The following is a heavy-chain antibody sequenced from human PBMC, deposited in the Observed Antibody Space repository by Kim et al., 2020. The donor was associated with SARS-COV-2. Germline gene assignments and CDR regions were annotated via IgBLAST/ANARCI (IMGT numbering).Heavy chain of an antibody. J-gene: IGHJ4*02. D-gene: IGHD3-16*01. CDR3: ARDWGDY. V-gene: IGHV3-7*03. Sequence: DGSQRDDVDSVRGRFTISRDNDENSFYLQMNSRRADDTAVYYCARDWGDYWGQGTLVTVSS. CDR2: DGSQR.